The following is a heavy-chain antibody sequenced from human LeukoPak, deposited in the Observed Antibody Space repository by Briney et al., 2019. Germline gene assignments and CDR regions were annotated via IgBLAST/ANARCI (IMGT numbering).Heavy chain of an antibody. J-gene: IGHJ4*02. CDR1: GFTFSSSA. Sequence: PGGSLRLSCAASGFTFSSSAMRWVRQAPGKGLEWVSGISGSGASIFYADSVKGRFTISRDNSKNTLYLQMKSLRAEDTAIYYCAKDSDSSGDYFDYWGQGTLVTVSS. D-gene: IGHD3-22*01. CDR3: AKDSDSSGDYFDY. V-gene: IGHV3-23*01. CDR2: ISGSGASI.